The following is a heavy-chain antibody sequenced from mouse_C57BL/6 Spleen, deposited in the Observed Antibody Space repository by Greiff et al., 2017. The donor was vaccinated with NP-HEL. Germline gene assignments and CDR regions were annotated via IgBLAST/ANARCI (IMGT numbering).Heavy chain of an antibody. CDR2: INPSSGYT. J-gene: IGHJ2*01. CDR1: GYTFTSYT. CDR3: ARGRTGDY. V-gene: IGHV1-4*01. Sequence: QVQLKESGAELARPGASVKMSCKASGYTFTSYTMHWVKQRPGQGLAWIGYINPSSGYTKYNQKFKDKATLTADKSSSTAYMQLSSLTSEDAAVYYCARGRTGDYWGQGTTRTVSS.